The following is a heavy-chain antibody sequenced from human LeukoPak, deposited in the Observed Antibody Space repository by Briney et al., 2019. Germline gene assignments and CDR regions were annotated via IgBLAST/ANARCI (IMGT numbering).Heavy chain of an antibody. D-gene: IGHD3-10*01. Sequence: PGGSLRLSCAASGFTFSSIAMHWVRQAPGKGLEWVAIISYNGAIKYYADSVKGRFTISRDNSKNTLYLQMNSLRAEDRGVYYCAKVMSYYYDSGIWEFDPWGQGTLVTVSS. CDR1: GFTFSSIA. CDR2: ISYNGAIK. CDR3: AKVMSYYYDSGIWEFDP. J-gene: IGHJ5*02. V-gene: IGHV3-30*04.